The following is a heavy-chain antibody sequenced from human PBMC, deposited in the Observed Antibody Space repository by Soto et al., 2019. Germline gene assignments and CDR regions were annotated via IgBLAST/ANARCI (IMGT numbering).Heavy chain of an antibody. J-gene: IGHJ6*02. D-gene: IGHD4-17*01. CDR1: GFTFSSYW. CDR2: IKQDGSEK. CDR3: ARDDYGGNSYYYYGMDV. Sequence: VGSLRLSCAASGFTFSSYWMSWVRQAPGKGLEWVANIKQDGSEKYYVDSVKGRFTISRDNAKNSLYLQMNSLRAEDTAVYYCARDDYGGNSYYYYGMDVWGQGTTVTVSS. V-gene: IGHV3-7*03.